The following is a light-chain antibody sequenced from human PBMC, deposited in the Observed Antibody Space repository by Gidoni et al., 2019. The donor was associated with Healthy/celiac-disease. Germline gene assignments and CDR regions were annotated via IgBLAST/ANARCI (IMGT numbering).Light chain of an antibody. V-gene: IGKV3-11*02. Sequence: IVFTQSPATLSLSPGERATLSCRARQSVSSYLAWYQPKPGQDPRLLIYYASNRATGSPARFMGSGVGRVCILIISSLEAEDFVVYYCQQRSNWPPSFGQGTRLEIK. J-gene: IGKJ5*01. CDR1: QSVSSY. CDR3: QQRSNWPPS. CDR2: YAS.